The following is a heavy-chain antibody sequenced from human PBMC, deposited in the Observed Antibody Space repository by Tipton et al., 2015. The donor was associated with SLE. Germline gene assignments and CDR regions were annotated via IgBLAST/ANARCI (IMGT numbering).Heavy chain of an antibody. V-gene: IGHV4-34*01. CDR3: ATLTTVTTYYYYYMDV. J-gene: IGHJ6*03. D-gene: IGHD4-17*01. Sequence: TLSLTCGVYGGSFSGHYWSWIRQPPGKGLEWIGEINHSGSTNYNPSLKSRVTISVDTSKNQFSLKLSSVTAADTAVYYCATLTTVTTYYYYYMDVWGKGTTVTVSS. CDR2: INHSGST. CDR1: GGSFSGHY.